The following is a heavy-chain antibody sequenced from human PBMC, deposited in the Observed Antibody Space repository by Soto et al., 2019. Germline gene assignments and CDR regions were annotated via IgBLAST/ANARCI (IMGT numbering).Heavy chain of an antibody. Sequence: PAGCMGLSCASSRETFKSSAMGGFRQTTGNGLDWFSAISGSGGSTYYADSVKGRFTISRDNSKNTLYLQMNSLRAEDTAVYYCAKGRDDLTYDILTGYYYYYGMDVWGQGTTVTVSS. J-gene: IGHJ6*02. D-gene: IGHD3-9*01. CDR3: AKGRDDLTYDILTGYYYYYGMDV. CDR1: RETFKSSA. CDR2: ISGSGGST. V-gene: IGHV3-23*01.